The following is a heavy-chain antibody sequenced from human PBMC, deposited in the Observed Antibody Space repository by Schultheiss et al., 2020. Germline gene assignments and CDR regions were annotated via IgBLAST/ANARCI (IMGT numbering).Heavy chain of an antibody. V-gene: IGHV3-74*01. CDR2: INSDGSSA. CDR1: GFTFSSYW. D-gene: IGHD6-19*01. J-gene: IGHJ4*02. CDR3: ARDFLPGITVAGTGDY. Sequence: GGSLTLSCAASGFTFSSYWMHWVRQAPGKGLVWVSRINSDGSSANYADSVRGRFTISRDNAKNTLYLQMNSLRAEDTAVYYCARDFLPGITVAGTGDYWGQGTLVTVSS.